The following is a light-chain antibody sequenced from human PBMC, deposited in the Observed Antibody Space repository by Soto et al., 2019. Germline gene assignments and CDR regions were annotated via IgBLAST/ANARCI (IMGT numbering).Light chain of an antibody. V-gene: IGKV1-5*01. CDR3: QHYNSYSWM. CDR2: DAS. Sequence: DIQMTQSPSTLSASVGDRVTITCRASQTVSNWLAWYQQKPGKAPKLLIYDASSLESGVPSRFSGSGSGTEFTLTISSLQPDEFATYYCQHYNSYSWMFGQGTKVEIK. CDR1: QTVSNW. J-gene: IGKJ1*01.